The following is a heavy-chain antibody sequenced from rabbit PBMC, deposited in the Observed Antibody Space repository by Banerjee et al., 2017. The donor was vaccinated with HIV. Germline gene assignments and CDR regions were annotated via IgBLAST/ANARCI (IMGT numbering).Heavy chain of an antibody. V-gene: IGHV1S40*01. D-gene: IGHD7-1*01. CDR3: LRRWHSTDL. Sequence: QSVEESGGDLVKPGGTLTLTCTVSGFSLSNKYVMCWVRRAPGKGLEWIACINTSTGNTVYASWAKGRFTISKTSSTTVTLQMTSLTAADTATYFCLRRWHSTDLWGPGTLVTVS. J-gene: IGHJ4*01. CDR2: INTSTGNT. CDR1: GFSLSNKYV.